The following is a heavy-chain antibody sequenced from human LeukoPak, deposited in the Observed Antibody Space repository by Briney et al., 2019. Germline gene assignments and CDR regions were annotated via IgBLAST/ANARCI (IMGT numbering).Heavy chain of an antibody. CDR3: ARNSGAGYYFYMDV. Sequence: PGGSLRLSCAASGFTFSNYAMNWVRQAPGKGLEWVSGISGSGGSTYYADSVKGRFTISRDNSKNTLYLQMNSLRAEDTALYYCARNSGAGYYFYMDVWGKGTAVTVSS. J-gene: IGHJ6*03. CDR2: ISGSGGST. V-gene: IGHV3-23*01. D-gene: IGHD3-10*01. CDR1: GFTFSNYA.